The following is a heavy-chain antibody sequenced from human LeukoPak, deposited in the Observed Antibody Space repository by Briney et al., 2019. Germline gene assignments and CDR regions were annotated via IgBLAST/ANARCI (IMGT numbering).Heavy chain of an antibody. Sequence: GGSLRLSCAASGFTFIDYDMHWVRQVIGKGLEWVSAIGIRGDTHYSGSVKGRFTISRENAESPLYLQMNSLRAEDTAVYYCARGGIQVSGIDEFDYWGQGTLVTGSS. CDR2: IGIRGDT. D-gene: IGHD6-19*01. CDR3: ARGGIQVSGIDEFDY. V-gene: IGHV3-13*01. CDR1: GFTFIDYD. J-gene: IGHJ4*02.